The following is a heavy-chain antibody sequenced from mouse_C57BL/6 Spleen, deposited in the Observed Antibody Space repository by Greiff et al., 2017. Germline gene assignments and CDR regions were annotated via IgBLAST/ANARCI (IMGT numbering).Heavy chain of an antibody. Sequence: QVQLKQSGPELVKPGASVKISCKASGYAFSSSWMNWVKQRPGKGLEWIGRIYPGDGDTNYNGKFKGKATLTADKSSSTAYMQLSSLTSEDSAVYFCARHYDYDGFAYWGQGTLVTVSA. J-gene: IGHJ3*01. CDR1: GYAFSSSW. D-gene: IGHD2-4*01. V-gene: IGHV1-82*01. CDR3: ARHYDYDGFAY. CDR2: IYPGDGDT.